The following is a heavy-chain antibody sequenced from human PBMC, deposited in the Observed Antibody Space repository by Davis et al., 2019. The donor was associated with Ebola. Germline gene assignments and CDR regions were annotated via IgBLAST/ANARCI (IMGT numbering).Heavy chain of an antibody. Sequence: GESLKISCAASGFTFSHLGMHWVRQAPGKGLEWVATASYDGSYDFYADSVKGRFTISRDNSKNTLYLQMSSLIPEDTAVYYCAKVRSSGELLSVVFDYWGQGTLVTVSS. CDR1: GFTFSHLG. D-gene: IGHD3-10*01. CDR2: ASYDGSYD. CDR3: AKVRSSGELLSVVFDY. J-gene: IGHJ4*02. V-gene: IGHV3-30*18.